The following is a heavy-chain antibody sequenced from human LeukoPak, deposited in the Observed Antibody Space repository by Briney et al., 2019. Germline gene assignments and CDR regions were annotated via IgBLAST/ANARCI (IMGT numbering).Heavy chain of an antibody. D-gene: IGHD6-13*01. CDR3: AREGGIAAAGINY. CDR1: GFTFSSYA. CDR2: ISYDGSNK. V-gene: IGHV3-30*04. Sequence: GRSLRLSCAASGFTFSSYAMHWVRQAPGKGLEWVAVISYDGSNKYYADSVKGRFTISRDNSKNTLYLQMNSLRAEDTAVYYCAREGGIAAAGINYWGQGTLVTVSS. J-gene: IGHJ4*02.